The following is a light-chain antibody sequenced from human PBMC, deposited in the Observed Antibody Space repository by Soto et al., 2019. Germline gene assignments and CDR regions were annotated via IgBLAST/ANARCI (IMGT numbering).Light chain of an antibody. Sequence: EIVMTQSPATLSVSPGERATLSCRASQSVSSNLAWYQQKPAQAPRLLIYGASTRATGIPARFSGSGSGTEFTLTISSLQSEDFAVYYCQQYNNWHPYTFGQGTKLEIK. CDR3: QQYNNWHPYT. CDR2: GAS. CDR1: QSVSSN. J-gene: IGKJ2*01. V-gene: IGKV3-15*01.